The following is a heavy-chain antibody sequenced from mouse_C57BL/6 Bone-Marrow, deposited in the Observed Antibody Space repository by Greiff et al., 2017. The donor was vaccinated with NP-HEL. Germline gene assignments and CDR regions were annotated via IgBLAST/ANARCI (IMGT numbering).Heavy chain of an antibody. CDR1: GYTFTSYG. V-gene: IGHV1-81*01. CDR3: AREGNLAWFAY. Sequence: QVQLQQSGAELARPGASVKLSCKASGYTFTSYGISWVKQRTGQGLEWIGEIYPRSGNTYYNEKFKGKATLTADKSSSTAYMELRSLTSEDAAVYFCAREGNLAWFAYWGQGTLVTVSA. CDR2: IYPRSGNT. J-gene: IGHJ3*01.